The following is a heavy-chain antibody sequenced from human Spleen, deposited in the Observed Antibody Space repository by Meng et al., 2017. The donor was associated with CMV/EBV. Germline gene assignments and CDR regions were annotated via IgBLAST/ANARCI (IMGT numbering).Heavy chain of an antibody. J-gene: IGHJ4*02. Sequence: GESLKISCAASGFTFSNAWMSWVRQAPGKGLEWVGRIKSKTDGGTTDYAAPVKGRFTISRDDSKNTLYLQMNSLKTEDTAVYYCARGYSSGWYNDNWGQGTLVTVSS. V-gene: IGHV3-15*01. CDR1: GFTFSNAW. CDR3: ARGYSSGWYNDN. D-gene: IGHD6-19*01. CDR2: IKSKTDGGTT.